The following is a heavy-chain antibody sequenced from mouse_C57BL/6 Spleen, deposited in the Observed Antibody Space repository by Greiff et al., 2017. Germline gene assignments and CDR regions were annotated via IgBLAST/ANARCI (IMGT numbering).Heavy chain of an antibody. D-gene: IGHD2-5*01. CDR2: INPNYGTT. Sequence: EVQLVESGPELVKPGASVQISCKASGYSFTDYNMNWVKQSNGKSLEWIGVINPNYGTTSYNQKFKGKATLTVDQSSSTAYMQLNSLTSEDSAVYYCASAYYSNSYFDYWGQGTTLTVSS. CDR3: ASAYYSNSYFDY. CDR1: GYSFTDYN. V-gene: IGHV1-39*01. J-gene: IGHJ2*01.